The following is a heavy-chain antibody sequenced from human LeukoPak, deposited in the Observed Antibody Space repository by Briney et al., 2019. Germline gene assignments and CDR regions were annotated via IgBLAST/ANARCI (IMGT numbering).Heavy chain of an antibody. CDR2: INWNGGST. J-gene: IGHJ4*02. Sequence: RPGGSLRLSCAASGITFDDYGMSWVRQAPGKGLEWVSGINWNGGSTGYADSVKGRFTVSRDNAKNSLYLQMNSLGAEDTALYYCARGGDSSGSYFDYWGQGTLVTVSS. CDR1: GITFDDYG. V-gene: IGHV3-20*04. D-gene: IGHD3-22*01. CDR3: ARGGDSSGSYFDY.